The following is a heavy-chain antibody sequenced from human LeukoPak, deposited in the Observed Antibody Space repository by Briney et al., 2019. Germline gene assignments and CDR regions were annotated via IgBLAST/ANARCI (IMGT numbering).Heavy chain of an antibody. CDR1: GFTFSSYA. CDR3: AKSGYNRFDY. Sequence: GGSLRLSCAASGFTFSSYAVSWVRQAPGKGLEWVSAFSGSGGDTYYADSVKGRFTISRDNSKNTLYLQMSSLRAEDTAVYYCAKSGYNRFDYWGQGTLVTVSS. V-gene: IGHV3-23*01. J-gene: IGHJ4*02. CDR2: FSGSGGDT. D-gene: IGHD5-24*01.